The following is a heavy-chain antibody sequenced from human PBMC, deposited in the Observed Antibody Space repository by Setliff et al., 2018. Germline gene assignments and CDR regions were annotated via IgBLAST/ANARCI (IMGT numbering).Heavy chain of an antibody. CDR2: INPSGGST. CDR1: GYTFTSYD. CDR3: ARALYYFDY. V-gene: IGHV1-46*01. Sequence: ASVKVSCKASGYTFTSYDINWVRQATGQGLEWMGIINPSGGSTSYAQKFQGRVTMTRDTSTSTVYMELSSLRSEDTAVYYCARALYYFDYWGQGTLVTVSS. J-gene: IGHJ4*02.